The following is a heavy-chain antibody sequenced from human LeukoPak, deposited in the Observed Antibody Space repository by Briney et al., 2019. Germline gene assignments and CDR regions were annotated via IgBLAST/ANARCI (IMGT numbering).Heavy chain of an antibody. Sequence: GGSLRLSCAASGFTVSSNYMSWVRQAPGRGLEWVSVIYSGGNTYYADSVRGRFTLSRDNSKNTLYLQMNSLRAEDTAVYYCARADYGSGSWYFDYWGQGTLVTVSS. D-gene: IGHD3-10*01. CDR3: ARADYGSGSWYFDY. CDR1: GFTVSSNY. V-gene: IGHV3-66*01. CDR2: IYSGGNT. J-gene: IGHJ4*02.